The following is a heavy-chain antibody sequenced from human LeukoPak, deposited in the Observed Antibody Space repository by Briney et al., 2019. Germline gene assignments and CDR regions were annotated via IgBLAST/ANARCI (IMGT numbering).Heavy chain of an antibody. CDR1: GFTVSSNY. CDR2: IKSDGTEQ. CDR3: AKDGRGPCSGTDCHVSYYFDY. V-gene: IGHV3-7*01. J-gene: IGHJ4*01. D-gene: IGHD2-2*01. Sequence: GGSLRLSCAASGFTVSSNYMSWVRQAPGKGLEWVANIKSDGTEQKYLDSVKGRFIIARDNVKNALFLQVDGLRAEDTGVYFCAKDGRGPCSGTDCHVSYYFDYWGHGTQVTVSS.